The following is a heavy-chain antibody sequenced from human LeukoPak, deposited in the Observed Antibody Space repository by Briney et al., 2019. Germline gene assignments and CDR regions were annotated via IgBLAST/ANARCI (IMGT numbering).Heavy chain of an antibody. V-gene: IGHV4-59*01. Sequence: SETLSLTCTVSGGSISSYYWSWIRQPPGKGLEWIGYIYYSGSTSYNPSLKSRVTISVDTSKNQFSLKLSSVTAADTAVYYCARDSGDLVGTYDAFDIWGQGTMVTVSS. D-gene: IGHD1-26*01. CDR1: GGSISSYY. CDR3: ARDSGDLVGTYDAFDI. CDR2: IYYSGST. J-gene: IGHJ3*02.